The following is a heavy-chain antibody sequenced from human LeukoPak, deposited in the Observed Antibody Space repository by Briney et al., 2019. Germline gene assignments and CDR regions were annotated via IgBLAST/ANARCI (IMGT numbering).Heavy chain of an antibody. J-gene: IGHJ4*02. V-gene: IGHV4-38-2*02. Sequence: PSEALSLTCTVSAYSISSDFYWGWIRQPPGKGLEWIGSIFHSGTTYYNPSLKSRVTISVDTSKNQFSLNLSSVTAADTAVYYCGRAPLGSVGNRFFDYWGQGTLVTVSS. CDR1: AYSISSDFY. CDR2: IFHSGTT. D-gene: IGHD6-13*01. CDR3: GRAPLGSVGNRFFDY.